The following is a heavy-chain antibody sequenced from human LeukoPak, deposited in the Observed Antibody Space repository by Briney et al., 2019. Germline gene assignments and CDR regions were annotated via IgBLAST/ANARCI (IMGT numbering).Heavy chain of an antibody. CDR2: INRSGST. CDR1: GGSISGTNW. J-gene: IGHJ2*01. CDR3: ARGGTLTEVYNHWYFDL. D-gene: IGHD1-1*01. Sequence: SGTLSLTCGVSGGSISGTNWWSWVRQPPGQGLEWIGEINRSGSTDYSPSLKSRVTLSLDKSKKQFSMRLSSVTAADTAVYYCARGGTLTEVYNHWYFDLWGRGTLVTVSS. V-gene: IGHV4-4*02.